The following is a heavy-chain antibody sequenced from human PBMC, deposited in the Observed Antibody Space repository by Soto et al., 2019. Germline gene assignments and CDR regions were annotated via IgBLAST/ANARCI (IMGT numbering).Heavy chain of an antibody. CDR3: XXXXXXXXXXEFDF. J-gene: IGHJ4*02. CDR1: GFNFRGAW. V-gene: IGHV3-15*01. CDR2: IKSKVDGETT. Sequence: EVQLVESGGGQVKPEESLRLSCVGSGFNFRGAWMSWVRQAPGKGLEWAGRIKSKVDGETTEYPASVKGRFSISRXXXXXXXXXXXXXXXXXXXXXXXXXXXXXXXXXXEFDFWGQGTLVTVSS.